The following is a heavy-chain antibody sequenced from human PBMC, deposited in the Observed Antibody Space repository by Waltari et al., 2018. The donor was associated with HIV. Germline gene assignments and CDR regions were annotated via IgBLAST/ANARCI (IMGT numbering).Heavy chain of an antibody. J-gene: IGHJ6*02. CDR3: ARLRFLEWSPGYYGMDV. D-gene: IGHD3-3*01. V-gene: IGHV1-2*02. Sequence: QVQLVQSGAEVKKPGASVKVSCKASGYTFTGYYMHWVRQAPGQGLEWMGWINPDSGGTNYAQKFKGRVNMTRDTSISTAYMELSRLRSDDTAVYYCARLRFLEWSPGYYGMDVWGQGTTVTVSS. CDR1: GYTFTGYY. CDR2: INPDSGGT.